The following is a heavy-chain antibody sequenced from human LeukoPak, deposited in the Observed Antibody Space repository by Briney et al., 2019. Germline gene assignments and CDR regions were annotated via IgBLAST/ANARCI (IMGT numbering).Heavy chain of an antibody. Sequence: SETLSLTCTVPGGSISSYYWSWIRQPPGKGLEWIGYINYSGSTNYNPSLKSRVTISVDTSKNQFSLKLSSVTAADTAVYYCARQRGYSYGASLDYWGQGTLVTVSS. V-gene: IGHV4-59*08. D-gene: IGHD5-18*01. J-gene: IGHJ4*02. CDR2: INYSGST. CDR3: ARQRGYSYGASLDY. CDR1: GGSISSYY.